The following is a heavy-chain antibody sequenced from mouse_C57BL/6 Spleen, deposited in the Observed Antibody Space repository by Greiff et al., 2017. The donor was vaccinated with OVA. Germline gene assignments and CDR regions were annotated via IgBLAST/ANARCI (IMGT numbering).Heavy chain of an antibody. CDR3: AIQLDWYFDV. J-gene: IGHJ1*03. Sequence: EVQLQQSGPELVKPGASVKISCKASGYTFTDYYMNWVKQSHGKSLEWIGDINPNNGGTSYNQKFKGKATLTVDKSSSTAYMELRSLTSEDSAVYYCAIQLDWYFDVWGTGTTVTVSS. V-gene: IGHV1-26*01. D-gene: IGHD4-1*02. CDR1: GYTFTDYY. CDR2: INPNNGGT.